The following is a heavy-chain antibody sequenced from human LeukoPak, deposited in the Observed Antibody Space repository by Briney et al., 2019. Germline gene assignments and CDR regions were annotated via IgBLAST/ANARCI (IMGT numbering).Heavy chain of an antibody. D-gene: IGHD4-23*01. J-gene: IGHJ4*02. CDR3: AKEHTVVTPSPDY. Sequence: GGSLRLSCAASGFTVSSNYMSWVRQAPGKGLEWVAFIRYDGSNKYYADSVKGRFTISRDNSKSTLYLQMDSLRAEDTAVYYCAKEHTVVTPSPDYWGQGTLVTVSS. V-gene: IGHV3-30*02. CDR1: GFTVSSNY. CDR2: IRYDGSNK.